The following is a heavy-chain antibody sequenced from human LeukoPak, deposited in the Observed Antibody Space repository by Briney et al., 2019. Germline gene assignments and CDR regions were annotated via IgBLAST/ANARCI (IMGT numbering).Heavy chain of an antibody. CDR2: INSDGSST. Sequence: EGSLRLSCAASGFTFSSYWMHWVRQAPGKGLVWVSRINSDGSSTSYADSVKGRFTISRDNAKNTLYLQMNSLRAEDTAVYYCARDRYSSSWYQATWGQGTLVTVSS. D-gene: IGHD6-13*01. J-gene: IGHJ5*02. CDR1: GFTFSSYW. V-gene: IGHV3-74*01. CDR3: ARDRYSSSWYQAT.